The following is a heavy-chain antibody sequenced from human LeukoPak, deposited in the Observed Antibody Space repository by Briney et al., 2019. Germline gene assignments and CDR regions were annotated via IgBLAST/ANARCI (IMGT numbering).Heavy chain of an antibody. Sequence: PSETLSLTCTVSGGSISSYYWSWIRQPPGKGLEWIGYIYYTGSTNYNPSLKSRVTISLDTSNNQLSLNLTSVTAADTAVYYCARVSLPFDWLQPFAYWGQGTLVTVSS. CDR1: GGSISSYY. CDR2: IYYTGST. D-gene: IGHD3-9*01. J-gene: IGHJ4*02. V-gene: IGHV4-59*01. CDR3: ARVSLPFDWLQPFAY.